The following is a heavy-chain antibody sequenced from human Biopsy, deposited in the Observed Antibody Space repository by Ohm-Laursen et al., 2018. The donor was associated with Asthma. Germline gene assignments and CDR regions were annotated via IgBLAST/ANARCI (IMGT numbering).Heavy chain of an antibody. J-gene: IGHJ4*02. V-gene: IGHV7-4-1*02. CDR2: INTNTGNP. CDR3: ARGRYRGYDFDY. Sequence: VASVKVSCKASGYTFTYFSIYWERQAPGQGLEWLGRINTNTGNPTYAQAYTGRFVFSLDTSVSTAYLRISSLKADDTAVYYCARGRYRGYDFDYWGQGSLVTVSS. D-gene: IGHD5-12*01. CDR1: GYTFTYFS.